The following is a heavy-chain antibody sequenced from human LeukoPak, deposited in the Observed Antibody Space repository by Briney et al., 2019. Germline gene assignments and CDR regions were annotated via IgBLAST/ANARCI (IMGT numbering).Heavy chain of an antibody. D-gene: IGHD3-3*01. J-gene: IGHJ5*02. V-gene: IGHV4-39*01. Sequence: SETLSLTCTVSGGSISSSSYYWGWIRQPPGKGLEWIGSIYYSGSTYYNPPLKSRATISVDTSKNQFSLQLSSVTAADTAVYYCARHCGDYDFWSGYPNWFDRWGQGTLVTVSS. CDR2: IYYSGST. CDR3: ARHCGDYDFWSGYPNWFDR. CDR1: GGSISSSSYY.